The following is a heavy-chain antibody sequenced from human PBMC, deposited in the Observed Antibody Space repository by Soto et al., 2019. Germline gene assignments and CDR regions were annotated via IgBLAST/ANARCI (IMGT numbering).Heavy chain of an antibody. Sequence: SETLSLTCTISGVSVSSPDDYWSWIRQPPGKGLEWIGNIYNIGSTNYSPSLKSRVTISLDRSNNQFSLQVNSLRTDDTALYYCVRDRTIFTLFDHWGQGTLVTVSS. CDR1: GVSVSSPDDY. D-gene: IGHD2-21*01. CDR3: VRDRTIFTLFDH. J-gene: IGHJ4*02. CDR2: IYNIGST. V-gene: IGHV4-61*08.